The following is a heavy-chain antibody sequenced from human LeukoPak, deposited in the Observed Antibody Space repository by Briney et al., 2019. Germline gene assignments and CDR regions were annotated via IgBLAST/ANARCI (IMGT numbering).Heavy chain of an antibody. CDR2: ISGSGGST. J-gene: IGHJ4*02. CDR1: GFTFSSYA. V-gene: IGHV3-23*01. Sequence: GGSLRLSCAASGFTFSSYAMSWVRQAPGKGLEWVSAISGSGGSTYYADSVKGRFTISSDNSKNTLYLQMNSLRAEDTAVYYCAKNPDIVVVPAAIARFDYWGQGTLVTVSS. CDR3: AKNPDIVVVPAAIARFDY. D-gene: IGHD2-2*02.